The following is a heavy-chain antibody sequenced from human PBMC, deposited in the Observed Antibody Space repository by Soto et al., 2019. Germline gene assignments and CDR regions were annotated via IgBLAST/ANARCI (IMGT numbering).Heavy chain of an antibody. J-gene: IGHJ3*02. D-gene: IGHD2-21*02. CDR2: IKQDGSEK. Sequence: PGGSLRLSCAASGFTFRSYWMSWVRQAPGKGLEWVANIKQDGSEKYYVDSVKGRFTISRDNAKKSLYLQMNSLRAEDTAVYYCARHDFNAAFDIWGQGTMVTVSS. CDR3: ARHDFNAAFDI. CDR1: GFTFRSYW. V-gene: IGHV3-7*01.